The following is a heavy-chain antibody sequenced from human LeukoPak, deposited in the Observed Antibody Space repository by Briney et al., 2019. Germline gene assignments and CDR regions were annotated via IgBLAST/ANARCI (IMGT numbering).Heavy chain of an antibody. Sequence: SETLSLTCTVSDGSISSYYWSWIRQPAGKGLEWIGRISPSGSTNNTPSLESRVTLSVDTSKNQFSLKLRYVTAADTAVYYCARVKSGSFLFDYWGQGTLVTVSS. V-gene: IGHV4-4*07. CDR2: ISPSGST. D-gene: IGHD1-26*01. CDR3: ARVKSGSFLFDY. CDR1: DGSISSYY. J-gene: IGHJ4*02.